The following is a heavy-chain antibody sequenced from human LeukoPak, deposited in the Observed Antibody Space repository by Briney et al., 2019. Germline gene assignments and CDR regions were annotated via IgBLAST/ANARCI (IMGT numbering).Heavy chain of an antibody. V-gene: IGHV3-7*01. Sequence: GGSLRLSCAASGFTFGDYAMHWVRQAPGKGLEWVANIHEDGSDKYYVDSVKGRFTISRDNAKNSLYLQMNSLRAEDTAVYYCARDVPSGAFDYWGQGTLVTVSS. D-gene: IGHD6-19*01. CDR1: GFTFGDYA. CDR3: ARDVPSGAFDY. CDR2: IHEDGSDK. J-gene: IGHJ4*02.